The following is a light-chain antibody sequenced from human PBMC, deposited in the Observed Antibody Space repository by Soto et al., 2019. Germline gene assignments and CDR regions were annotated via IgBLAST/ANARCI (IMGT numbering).Light chain of an antibody. Sequence: QSALTQPPSVSGAPGQRVTISCTGSSSNIGAGYDVHWYQQLPGTAPKLLIYVNSNRPSGVPERFSGSKSGTSASLAITGLQAEDEADYYCQSYDSSLSVYVFGTGTKVTVL. J-gene: IGLJ1*01. CDR3: QSYDSSLSVYV. CDR1: SSNIGAGYD. CDR2: VNS. V-gene: IGLV1-40*01.